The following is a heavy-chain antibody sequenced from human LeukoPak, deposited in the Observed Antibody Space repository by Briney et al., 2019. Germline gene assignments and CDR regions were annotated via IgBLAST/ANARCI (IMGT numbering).Heavy chain of an antibody. Sequence: GRSLRLSCAASGFTFSSYGMHWVRQAPGKGLEWVAVISYDGNNKYYADSVKGRFTISRDNSKNTLYLQMNSLRAEDTAVYYCARGRVWSGYRNYFDYWGQGTLVTVSS. J-gene: IGHJ4*02. CDR2: ISYDGNNK. CDR1: GFTFSSYG. V-gene: IGHV3-30*03. D-gene: IGHD3-3*01. CDR3: ARGRVWSGYRNYFDY.